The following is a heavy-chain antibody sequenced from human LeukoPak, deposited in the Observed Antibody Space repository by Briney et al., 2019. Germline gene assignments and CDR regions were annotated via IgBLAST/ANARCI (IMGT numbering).Heavy chain of an antibody. Sequence: PSETLSLTCTVSGGSISSYYWSWIRQPPGKGLEWIGYIYYSGSTNYNPSLKSRVTISVDTSKNQLSLKLSSATAADTAVYYCARGSYDFWSGYPYWGQGTLVTVSS. D-gene: IGHD3-3*01. CDR1: GGSISSYY. CDR2: IYYSGST. J-gene: IGHJ4*02. CDR3: ARGSYDFWSGYPY. V-gene: IGHV4-59*12.